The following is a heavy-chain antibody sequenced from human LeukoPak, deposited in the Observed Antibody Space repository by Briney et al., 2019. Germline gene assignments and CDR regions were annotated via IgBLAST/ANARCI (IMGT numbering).Heavy chain of an antibody. CDR1: GGSISSGGYY. Sequence: SQTLSLTCTVSGGSISSGGYYWSWIRQHPGKGLEWIGYIYYSGSTYYNTSLKSRVTISVDTSKNQFSLKLSSVTAADTAVYYCARVVPAAGMDVWGQGTTVTVSS. CDR3: ARVVPAAGMDV. V-gene: IGHV4-31*03. J-gene: IGHJ6*02. D-gene: IGHD6-13*01. CDR2: IYYSGST.